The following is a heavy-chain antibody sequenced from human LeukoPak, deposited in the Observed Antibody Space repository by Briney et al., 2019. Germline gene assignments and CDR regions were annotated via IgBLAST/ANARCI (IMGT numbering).Heavy chain of an antibody. CDR2: IRQDDSEK. CDR1: GFTFSDYW. Sequence: GGSLRLSCSASGFTFSDYWMMWVRQAPGKGLEWVGNIRQDDSEKNYVDSVKGRFTISRDNAKLSLYLQMNSLRAEGTAVYYCATDRKVGNWDPRFNYWGQGTLVTVSS. CDR3: ATDRKVGNWDPRFNY. V-gene: IGHV3-7*01. J-gene: IGHJ4*02. D-gene: IGHD1-26*01.